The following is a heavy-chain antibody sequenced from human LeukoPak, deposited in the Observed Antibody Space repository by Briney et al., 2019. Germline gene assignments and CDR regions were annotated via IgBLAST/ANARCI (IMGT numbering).Heavy chain of an antibody. J-gene: IGHJ4*02. CDR2: LYSDGNT. CDR1: GFTVITND. V-gene: IGHV3-53*01. Sequence: PGGSLRLSYAASGFTVITNDMIWVRQAPGKGLEWVSVLYSDGNTKYADSVQGRFTISRDNSKNTLYLEMNSLSPDDTAVYYCARGVEPLAANTLAYWGQGTLVTVSS. CDR3: ARGVEPLAANTLAY. D-gene: IGHD1-14*01.